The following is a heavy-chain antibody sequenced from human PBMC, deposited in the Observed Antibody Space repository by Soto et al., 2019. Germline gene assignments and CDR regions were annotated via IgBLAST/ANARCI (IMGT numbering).Heavy chain of an antibody. CDR1: GGTFSSYA. Sequence: QVQLVQSGAEVKKPGSSVKVSCKASGGTFSSYAISWVRQAPGQGLEWMGGIIPIFGTANYAQKFQGRVTMTADESTSTAYMELSSLRSEDTAVYYCARGLLWFGELLPLGYFDSWGQGTLVTVSS. CDR2: IIPIFGTA. CDR3: ARGLLWFGELLPLGYFDS. J-gene: IGHJ4*02. V-gene: IGHV1-69*01. D-gene: IGHD3-10*01.